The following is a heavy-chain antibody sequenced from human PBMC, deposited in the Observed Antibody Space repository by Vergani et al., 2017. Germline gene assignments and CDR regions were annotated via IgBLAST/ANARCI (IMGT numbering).Heavy chain of an antibody. J-gene: IGHJ4*02. D-gene: IGHD1-26*01. CDR1: GYTFTSYA. Sequence: QVQLVQSGAEVKKPGASVKVSCKASGYTFTSYAMHWVRQAPGQRLEWMGWINAGNGNTKYSQKFQGRVTITRDTSASTAYMELSSLGSEATAVYYCAREAGGSPLSGSYYDYWGQGTLVTVSS. V-gene: IGHV1-3*01. CDR3: AREAGGSPLSGSYYDY. CDR2: INAGNGNT.